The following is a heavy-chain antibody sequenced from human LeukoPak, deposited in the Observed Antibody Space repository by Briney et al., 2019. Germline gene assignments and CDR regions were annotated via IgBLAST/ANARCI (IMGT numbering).Heavy chain of an antibody. J-gene: IGHJ4*02. D-gene: IGHD6-13*01. CDR3: ARDTARITTPGGPDY. Sequence: ASVKVSCKASGYTFASYGISWVRQAPGQGLEWMGWISAYNDNTKYAQNLQGRVTLTTDTSTSTAYMELRSLTSDDTALHYCARDTARITTPGGPDYWGQGTLVTVSS. V-gene: IGHV1-18*01. CDR1: GYTFASYG. CDR2: ISAYNDNT.